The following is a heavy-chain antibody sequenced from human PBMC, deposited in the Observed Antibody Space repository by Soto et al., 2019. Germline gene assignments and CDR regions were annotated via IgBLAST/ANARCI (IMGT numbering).Heavy chain of an antibody. CDR2: IYYSGST. D-gene: IGHD3-3*01. J-gene: IGHJ4*02. Sequence: PSETLSLTCTVSGGSISSGDYYWSWIRQPPGKGLEWIGYIYYSGSTYYNPSLKSRVTISVDTSKNQFSLKLSSVTAADTAVYYCARGPRLRFLEWPPGNWGQGTLVTVSS. CDR1: GGSISSGDYY. V-gene: IGHV4-30-4*01. CDR3: ARGPRLRFLEWPPGN.